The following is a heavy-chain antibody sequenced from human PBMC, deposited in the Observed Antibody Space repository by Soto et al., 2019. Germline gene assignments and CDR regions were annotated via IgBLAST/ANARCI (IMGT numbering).Heavy chain of an antibody. V-gene: IGHV3-9*01. CDR3: AKVQLAYYYYYGMDA. Sequence: EVQLVESGGGLVQPGRSLRLSCAASGFTFDDYAMHWVRQAPGKGLEWVSGISWNSGSIGYADSVKGQFTISRDNAKNSLYLQMNSLRAEDTALYYCAKVQLAYYYYYGMDAWGQGTTVTVSS. D-gene: IGHD5-18*01. J-gene: IGHJ6*02. CDR2: ISWNSGSI. CDR1: GFTFDDYA.